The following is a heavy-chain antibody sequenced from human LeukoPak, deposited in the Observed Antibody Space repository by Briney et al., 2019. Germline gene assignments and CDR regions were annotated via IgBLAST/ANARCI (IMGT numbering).Heavy chain of an antibody. Sequence: SETLSLTCTVSGGSISSYYWSWIRQPPGKGLEWIGYIYYSGSTNYNPSLKSRVTISVDTSKNQFSLKLSSVTAADTAVYYCARDVYSSSSLKARYYYYYMDVWGKGTTVTVSS. J-gene: IGHJ6*03. D-gene: IGHD6-6*01. CDR3: ARDVYSSSSLKARYYYYYMDV. V-gene: IGHV4-59*01. CDR1: GGSISSYY. CDR2: IYYSGST.